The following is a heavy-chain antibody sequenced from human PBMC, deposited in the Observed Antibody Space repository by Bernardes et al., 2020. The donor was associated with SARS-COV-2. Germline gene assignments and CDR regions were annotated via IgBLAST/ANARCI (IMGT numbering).Heavy chain of an antibody. D-gene: IGHD3-10*01. J-gene: IGHJ4*02. CDR1: GFAFSAYS. V-gene: IGHV3-21*01. Sequence: GGSLRLSCAASGFAFSAYSMTWVRQAPGKGLEWVSSISSSSYSFIYYADSVKGRFTISRDDAQNSLYLQMNSLRAEDTAVYFCARIARGFIILPDYWGQGTLVAVSS. CDR2: ISSSSYSFI. CDR3: ARIARGFIILPDY.